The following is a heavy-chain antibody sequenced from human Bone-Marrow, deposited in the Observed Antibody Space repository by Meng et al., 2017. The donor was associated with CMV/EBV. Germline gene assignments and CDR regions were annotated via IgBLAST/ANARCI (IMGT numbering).Heavy chain of an antibody. CDR2: ISSSSSYI. Sequence: GGSRRLSCAAPGFTFSSYSMNWVRQAPGKGLEWVSSISSSSSYIYYADSVKGRFTISRDNAKNSLYLQMNSLRAEDTAVYYCARDQHNTIVGVNYYYGMDVWGQGTTVTVSS. V-gene: IGHV3-21*01. CDR1: GFTFSSYS. D-gene: IGHD3-3*01. J-gene: IGHJ6*02. CDR3: ARDQHNTIVGVNYYYGMDV.